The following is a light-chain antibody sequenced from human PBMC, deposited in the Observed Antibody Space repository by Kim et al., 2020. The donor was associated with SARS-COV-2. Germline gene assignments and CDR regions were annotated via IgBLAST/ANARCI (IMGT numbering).Light chain of an antibody. CDR3: QQRSNWPLT. CDR2: SAS. J-gene: IGKJ4*01. Sequence: SLYPGERATLSCRATQGVGSYLAWYQQKPGQAPRVLIYSASNRATGIPARFSGSGSGTDFTLTISSLESEDFGVYYCQQRSNWPLTFGGGTKVEI. CDR1: QGVGSY. V-gene: IGKV3-11*01.